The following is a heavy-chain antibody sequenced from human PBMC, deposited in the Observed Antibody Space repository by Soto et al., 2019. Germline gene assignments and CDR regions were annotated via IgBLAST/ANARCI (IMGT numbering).Heavy chain of an antibody. Sequence: VPLVQSGGEVKKPGASVKVSCKASGYSFTSFGITWVRQAPGQGLEWMARISTKLGNINYAPKFQGRGTVTTDTSAGTAHMKLRSLRSPDAALDHCASGGVYGARGYLDAWGQGTLVRVSS. V-gene: IGHV1-18*04. D-gene: IGHD2-8*02. J-gene: IGHJ5*02. CDR1: GYSFTSFG. CDR2: ISTKLGNI. CDR3: ASGGVYGARGYLDA.